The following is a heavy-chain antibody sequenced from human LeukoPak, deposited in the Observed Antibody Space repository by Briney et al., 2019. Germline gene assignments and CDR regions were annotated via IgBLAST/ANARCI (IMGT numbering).Heavy chain of an antibody. CDR2: IYYTGNS. V-gene: IGHV4-61*01. Sequence: SETLSLTCTVSGCSISSSSYYWSWLRQPPGKGLEWNGYIYYTGNSNYNPALKSRVTMSVDTSKNQFSLKLSSVTAADTAVYYCAKYSTGYDLDYWGQGTLVTVSS. CDR3: AKYSTGYDLDY. D-gene: IGHD3-22*01. J-gene: IGHJ4*02. CDR1: GCSISSSSYY.